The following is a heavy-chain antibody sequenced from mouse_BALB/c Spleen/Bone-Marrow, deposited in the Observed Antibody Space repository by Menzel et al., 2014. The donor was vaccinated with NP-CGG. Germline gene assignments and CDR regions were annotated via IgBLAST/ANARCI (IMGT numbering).Heavy chain of an antibody. CDR3: ARFTRDY. CDR1: GYAFXNYL. CDR2: INPGIGGT. V-gene: IGHV1-54*01. J-gene: IGHJ2*01. Sequence: QVQLQQSGDELVRPGTSVKVSCKASGYAFXNYLIEWFKQRPGQGLEWIGRINPGIGGTTYNAKSKGKATLTADKSSTTAYMQLSSLTSDDSAVYFCARFTRDYWGQGTTLTVSS.